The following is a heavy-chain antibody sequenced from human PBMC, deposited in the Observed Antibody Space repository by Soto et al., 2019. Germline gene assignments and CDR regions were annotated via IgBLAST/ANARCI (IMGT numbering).Heavy chain of an antibody. CDR1: GYTFTSYG. J-gene: IGHJ5*02. V-gene: IGHV1-18*01. Sequence: ASVKVSCKASGYTFTSYGISWVRQAPGQGLEWMGWISAYNGNTNYAQKLQGRVTMTTDTSTSTAYMELRSLRSDDTVVYYCARVPVEGYGDYGRIRYNWFDPWGQGTLVTVSS. D-gene: IGHD4-17*01. CDR3: ARVPVEGYGDYGRIRYNWFDP. CDR2: ISAYNGNT.